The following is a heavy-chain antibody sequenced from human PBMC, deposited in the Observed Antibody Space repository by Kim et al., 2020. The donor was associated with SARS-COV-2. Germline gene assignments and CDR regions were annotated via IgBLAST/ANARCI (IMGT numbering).Heavy chain of an antibody. D-gene: IGHD5-12*01. CDR1: GGTFSSYA. CDR2: IIPIFGTA. J-gene: IGHJ6*02. Sequence: SVKVSCKASGGTFSSYAISWVRQAPGQGLEWMGGIIPIFGTANYAQKFQGRVTITADESTSTAYMELSSLRSEDTAVYYCVRRSRDGYNYGYYYGMDVWGQGTMVTVSS. CDR3: VRRSRDGYNYGYYYGMDV. V-gene: IGHV1-69*13.